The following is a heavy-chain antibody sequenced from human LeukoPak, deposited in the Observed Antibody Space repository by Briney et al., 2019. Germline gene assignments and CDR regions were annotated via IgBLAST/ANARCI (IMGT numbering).Heavy chain of an antibody. CDR2: TYYRSKWNN. CDR1: GDSVSSKSAA. V-gene: IGHV6-1*01. J-gene: IGHJ1*01. Sequence: SQTLSLTCAISGDSVSSKSAAWNWIRQSPSRGLEWLGRTYYRSKWNNEYAVSLKGRITINPDISKNQFSLQLNSVTPEDTAAYYCAILGPPADCWGQGTLVTVSS. D-gene: IGHD3/OR15-3a*01. CDR3: AILGPPADC.